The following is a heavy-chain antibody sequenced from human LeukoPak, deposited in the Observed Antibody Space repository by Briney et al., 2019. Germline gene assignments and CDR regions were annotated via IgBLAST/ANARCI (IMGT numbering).Heavy chain of an antibody. CDR3: ARRSERGYSGHGFDY. CDR1: GGTFSSYA. CDR2: IIPIFGTA. J-gene: IGHJ4*02. V-gene: IGHV1-69*01. Sequence: SVKVSCKASGGTFSSYAISWVRQAPGQGLEWMGGIIPIFGTANYAQKFQGRVTITADESTSTAYMELSSLRSEDTAVYYCARRSERGYSGHGFDYWGQGTLVTVSS. D-gene: IGHD5-12*01.